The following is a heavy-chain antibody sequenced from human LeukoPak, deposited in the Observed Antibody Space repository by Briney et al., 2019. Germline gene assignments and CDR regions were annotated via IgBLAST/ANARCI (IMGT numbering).Heavy chain of an antibody. CDR2: INHSGST. CDR3: AGRGGSYYFDY. J-gene: IGHJ4*02. Sequence: WETLSLTCAVYGGSFSGYYWSWIRQPPGKGLEWIGEINHSGSTNYNPSLKSRVTISVDTSKNQFSLKLSSVTGAETAVYYCAGRGGSYYFDYWGQGTLVTVSS. V-gene: IGHV4-34*01. D-gene: IGHD1-26*01. CDR1: GGSFSGYY.